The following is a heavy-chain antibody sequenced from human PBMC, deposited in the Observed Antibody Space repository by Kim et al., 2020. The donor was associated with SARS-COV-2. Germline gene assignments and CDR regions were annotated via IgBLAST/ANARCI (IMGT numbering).Heavy chain of an antibody. CDR3: ATVPTSGVVVTAISFMDL. CDR2: ISGSGGST. Sequence: GGSLRLSCAASGFTFSSYAMSWVRKAPGKGLEWVSAISGSGGSTYYADSVKGRFTISRDNSKNTLYLQMNSLRAEDTAVYYCATVPTSGVVVTAISFMDLWGRGTLVTVSS. CDR1: GFTFSSYA. D-gene: IGHD2-21*02. V-gene: IGHV3-23*01. J-gene: IGHJ2*01.